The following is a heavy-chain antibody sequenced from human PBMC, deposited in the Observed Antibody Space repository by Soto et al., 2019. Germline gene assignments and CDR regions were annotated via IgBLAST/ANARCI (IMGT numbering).Heavy chain of an antibody. CDR3: ARGVVAATGMGY. D-gene: IGHD2-15*01. CDR2: MNPNSGNT. CDR1: GYTFTSYD. V-gene: IGHV1-8*01. Sequence: GALVKVSCKASGYTFTSYDINWVRQATGQGLEWMGWMNPNSGNTGYAQKFQGRVTMTRNTSISTAYMELSSLRSEDTAVYYCARGVVAATGMGYWGQGTLVTISS. J-gene: IGHJ4*02.